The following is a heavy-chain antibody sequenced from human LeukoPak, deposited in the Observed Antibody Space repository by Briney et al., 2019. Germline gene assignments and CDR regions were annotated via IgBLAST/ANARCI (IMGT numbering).Heavy chain of an antibody. V-gene: IGHV4-39*07. CDR3: ARSRNYDILN. D-gene: IGHD3-9*01. CDR2: IYHSGST. J-gene: IGHJ4*02. Sequence: SETLSLTCTVSGGSISSSSYYWGWIRQPPGKGLEWIGSIYHSGSTYYNPSLKSRVTISVDTSKNQFSLKLSSVTAADTAVYYCARSRNYDILNWGQGALVTVSS. CDR1: GGSISSSSYY.